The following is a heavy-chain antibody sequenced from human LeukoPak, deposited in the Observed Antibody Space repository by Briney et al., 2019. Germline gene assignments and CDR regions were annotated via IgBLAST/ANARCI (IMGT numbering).Heavy chain of an antibody. CDR3: ARGDDFSGDH. Sequence: GGSLRLSCAVSGFTFSNFWMSWVRQAPGRGLEWVANIHPEGNEKYHVESVKGRFTILRDNAKNLLFLQMNGLRVEDTAVYYCARGDDFSGDHWGQGTLVTVSS. CDR1: GFTFSNFW. D-gene: IGHD1-1*01. CDR2: IHPEGNEK. J-gene: IGHJ4*02. V-gene: IGHV3-7*04.